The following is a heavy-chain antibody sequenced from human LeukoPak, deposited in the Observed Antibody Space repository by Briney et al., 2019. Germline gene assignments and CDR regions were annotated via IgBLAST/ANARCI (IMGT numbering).Heavy chain of an antibody. V-gene: IGHV4-28*01. Sequence: PSETLSLTCDVYRYSVNNNDWWGWIRQPPGKGLEWIGYIYHNGDTYYSPSLKSRITLSVGTSKNQFSLRLTSVTAMDAAVYYCAKKVAGVGWFDPWGQGTLVTVSS. CDR2: IYHNGDT. J-gene: IGHJ5*02. CDR3: AKKVAGVGWFDP. CDR1: RYSVNNNDW. D-gene: IGHD7-27*01.